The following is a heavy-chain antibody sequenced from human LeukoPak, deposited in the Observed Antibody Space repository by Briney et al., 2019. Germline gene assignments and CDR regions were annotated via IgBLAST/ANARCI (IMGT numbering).Heavy chain of an antibody. CDR2: ISYDGSNK. Sequence: PGRSLRLSCAASGFTFSSYAMHWVRQAPGKGLEWVAVISYDGSNKYYADSVKGRFTISRDNAKNTLYLQMNSLRAEDTAVYFCARSAYPSYHGFDYWGQGTLVTVSS. J-gene: IGHJ4*02. D-gene: IGHD1-14*01. V-gene: IGHV3-30-3*01. CDR3: ARSAYPSYHGFDY. CDR1: GFTFSSYA.